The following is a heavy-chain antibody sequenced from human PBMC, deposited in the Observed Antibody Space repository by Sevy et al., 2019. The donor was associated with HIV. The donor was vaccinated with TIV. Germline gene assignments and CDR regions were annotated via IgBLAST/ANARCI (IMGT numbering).Heavy chain of an antibody. CDR2: IYYSGST. CDR1: GGSISSSSYY. V-gene: IGHV4-39*01. D-gene: IGHD3-10*01. CDR3: ATRGDYYGSGSYYPEYYFDY. J-gene: IGHJ4*02. Sequence: SETLSLTCTVSGGSISSSSYYWGWIRQPPGKGLEWIGSIYYSGSTYYNPSLKSRVTISVDTSKNQFSLKLSSVTAAXXXVYYCATRGDYYGSGSYYPEYYFDYWGQGTLVTGLL.